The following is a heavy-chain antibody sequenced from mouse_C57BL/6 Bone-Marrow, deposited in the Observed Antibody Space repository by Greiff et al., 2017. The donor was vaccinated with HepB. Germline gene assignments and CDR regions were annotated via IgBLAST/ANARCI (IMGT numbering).Heavy chain of an antibody. V-gene: IGHV2-5*01. CDR3: AKNSDYYGSSWYFDV. CDR2: IWRGGST. J-gene: IGHJ1*03. Sequence: VKLQQSGPGLVQPSQSLSITCTVSGFSLTSYGVHWVRQSPGKGLEWLGVIWRGGSTDYNAAFMSRLSITKDSSKSQVFFKMNSLQADDTAIYYGAKNSDYYGSSWYFDVWGTGTTVTVSS. CDR1: GFSLTSYG. D-gene: IGHD1-1*01.